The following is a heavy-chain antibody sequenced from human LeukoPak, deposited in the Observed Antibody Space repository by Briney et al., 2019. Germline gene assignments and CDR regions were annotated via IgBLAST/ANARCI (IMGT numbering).Heavy chain of an antibody. J-gene: IGHJ4*02. D-gene: IGHD3-10*01. CDR2: ISSTGDST. CDR3: VKGGNSFGSGSYDYFDY. V-gene: IGHV3-64D*06. CDR1: GFTFSTYA. Sequence: GGSLRLSCSASGFTFSTYAIHWVRYAPGKGLEYVSSISSTGDSTYYADSVKGRFTISRDNSKNTLFLQTSSRRAEDTAVYYGVKGGNSFGSGSYDYFDYWDQGTLVTDSS.